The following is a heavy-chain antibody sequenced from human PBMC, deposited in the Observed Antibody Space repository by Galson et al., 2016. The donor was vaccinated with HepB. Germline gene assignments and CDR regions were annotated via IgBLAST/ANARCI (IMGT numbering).Heavy chain of an antibody. CDR2: IFYTGST. J-gene: IGHJ6*02. V-gene: IGHV4-59*01. CDR1: GGSISSYC. Sequence: SETLSLTCTVSGGSISSYCWAWIRQSPGRGLEWIGHIFYTGSTSYNPSLESRVTISVDTAKNQFSLSVTSVTAADTAVYYCARDFLRRGVHYPYGMDVWGQGTTVTVSS. CDR3: ARDFLRRGVHYPYGMDV. D-gene: IGHD3-10*01.